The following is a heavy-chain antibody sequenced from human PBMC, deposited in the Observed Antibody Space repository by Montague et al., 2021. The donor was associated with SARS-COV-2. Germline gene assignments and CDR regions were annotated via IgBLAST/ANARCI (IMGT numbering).Heavy chain of an antibody. CDR3: ARAHSGSWAHLDN. V-gene: IGHV4-61*02. D-gene: IGHD5-12*01. J-gene: IGHJ4*02. Sequence: TLSLTCTVSGGSISSGSYYWSWIRQPAGKGLEWIGRIYTSGTTDYSFSLKSRVTIYVDTYKNQLSLKLTSVTAADTAVYYCARAHSGSWAHLDNWGEGSLVTVSA. CDR1: GGSISSGSYY. CDR2: IYTSGTT.